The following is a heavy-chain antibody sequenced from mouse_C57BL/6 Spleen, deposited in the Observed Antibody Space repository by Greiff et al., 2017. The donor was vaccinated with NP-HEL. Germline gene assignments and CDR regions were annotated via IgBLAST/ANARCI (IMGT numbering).Heavy chain of an antibody. CDR1: GYTFTSYW. D-gene: IGHD1-1*02. CDR2: IYPNSGGT. J-gene: IGHJ3*01. V-gene: IGHV1-55*01. CDR3: AKERFYGPFAY. Sequence: VQLQQPGAELVKPGASVKMSCKASGYTFTSYWITWVKQRPGQGLEWIGDIYPNSGGTKYNEKFKSKATLTVDKPSSTAYMQLSSLTSEDSAVYYCAKERFYGPFAYWGQGTLVTVSA.